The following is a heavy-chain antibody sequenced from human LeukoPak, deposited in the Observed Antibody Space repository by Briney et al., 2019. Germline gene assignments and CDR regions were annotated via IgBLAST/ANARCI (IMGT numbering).Heavy chain of an antibody. CDR3: ASATHGYYDFWSGYYTGYYFDY. J-gene: IGHJ4*02. Sequence: SETLSLTCTVSGGSISSYYWSWIRQPPGKGLEWIGYIYYSGSTNYNPSLKSRVTISVDTSKNQFSLKLSSVTAADTAVYYCASATHGYYDFWSGYYTGYYFDYWGQGTLVTVSS. D-gene: IGHD3-3*01. V-gene: IGHV4-59*01. CDR1: GGSISSYY. CDR2: IYYSGST.